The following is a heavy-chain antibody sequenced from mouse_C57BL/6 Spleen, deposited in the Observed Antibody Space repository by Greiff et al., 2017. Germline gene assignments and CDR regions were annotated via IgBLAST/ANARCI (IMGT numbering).Heavy chain of an antibody. Sequence: VQLQQSGAELAKPGASVKLSCKASGYTFTSYWMHWVKQRPGQGLEWIGYINPSSGYTKYNQKFKDKATLTADKSSSTAYMQLSSLTYEDSAVYYCARTTVVSYYAMDYWGQGTSVTVSS. J-gene: IGHJ4*01. CDR1: GYTFTSYW. V-gene: IGHV1-7*01. CDR2: INPSSGYT. D-gene: IGHD1-1*01. CDR3: ARTTVVSYYAMDY.